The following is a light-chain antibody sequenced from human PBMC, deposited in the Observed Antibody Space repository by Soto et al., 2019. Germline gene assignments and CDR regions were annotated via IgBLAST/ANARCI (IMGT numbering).Light chain of an antibody. V-gene: IGKV1-39*01. CDR3: QQSYSTPIT. J-gene: IGKJ5*01. Sequence: DIQMTQSPSSLSAPVGDRVTITCRASQSISSYLNWYQQKPGKAPKLLIYAASSLQSGVPSRFSGSGSGPDFTLTISSLQPEDFATYYCQQSYSTPITFGHGTRMEIK. CDR2: AAS. CDR1: QSISSY.